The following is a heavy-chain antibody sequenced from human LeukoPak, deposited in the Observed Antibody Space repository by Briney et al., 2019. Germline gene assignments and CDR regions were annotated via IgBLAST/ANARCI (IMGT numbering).Heavy chain of an antibody. J-gene: IGHJ4*02. CDR3: ARDRGAGGSCWFDY. Sequence: ASVKVSCKASGYTFTSYGISWVRQAPGQGLEWVGWISAYNGNTNYAQKLQGRVTMTTDTSTSTAYLELRSLRSDDTAVYYCARDRGAGGSCWFDYWGQGTLVTVSS. V-gene: IGHV1-18*01. CDR1: GYTFTSYG. D-gene: IGHD2-15*01. CDR2: ISAYNGNT.